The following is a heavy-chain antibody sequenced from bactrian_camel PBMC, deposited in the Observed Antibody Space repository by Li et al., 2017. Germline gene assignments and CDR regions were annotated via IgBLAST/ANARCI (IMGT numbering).Heavy chain of an antibody. J-gene: IGHJ4*01. D-gene: IGHD1*01. CDR2: IDRDGST. Sequence: HVQLVESGGGSVQAGGSLRLSCAISGRSNENYFLAWFRQPPGKEREGVAGIDRDGSTSYADSVKGRFTVSRDNSRNFLSLEMTDLEPDDTAMYYCAGDWGVSRNSKLCYNGAWAFAPRAMGQGTQVTVS. CDR1: GRSNENYF. V-gene: IGHV3S55*01.